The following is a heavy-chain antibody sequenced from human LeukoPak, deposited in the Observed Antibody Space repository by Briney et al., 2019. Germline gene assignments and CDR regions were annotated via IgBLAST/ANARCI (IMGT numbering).Heavy chain of an antibody. CDR3: ARVSGYDFHFDY. J-gene: IGHJ4*02. V-gene: IGHV4-31*03. Sequence: PSETLSLTCTVSGGSISSGGYYWSWIRQHPGKGLEWIGYIYYSGSTYYNPSLKSRVTISVDTSKNQFSLKLSSVTAADTAVYYCARVSGYDFHFDYWGQGTLVTVSS. CDR1: GGSISSGGYY. CDR2: IYYSGST. D-gene: IGHD5-12*01.